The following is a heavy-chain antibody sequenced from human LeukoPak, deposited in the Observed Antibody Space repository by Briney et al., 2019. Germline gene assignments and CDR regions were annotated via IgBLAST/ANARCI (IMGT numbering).Heavy chain of an antibody. V-gene: IGHV4-59*12. CDR2: IYHSGST. CDR3: ARLVVPAAIFDY. J-gene: IGHJ4*02. Sequence: SETLSLTCTVSGGSISSYYWSWIRQPPGKGLEWIGYIYHSGSTYYNPSLKSRVTISVDRSKNQFSLKLSSVTAADTAVYYCARLVVPAAIFDYWGRGTLVTVSS. D-gene: IGHD2-2*01. CDR1: GGSISSYY.